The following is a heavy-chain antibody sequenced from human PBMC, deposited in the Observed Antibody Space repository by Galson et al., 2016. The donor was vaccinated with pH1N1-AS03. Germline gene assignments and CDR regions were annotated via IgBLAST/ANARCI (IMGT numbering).Heavy chain of an antibody. V-gene: IGHV5-51*01. CDR3: ARHREYQVLSSAMDV. CDR2: IYPVDSDT. D-gene: IGHD2-2*01. CDR1: GYTFNAYW. Sequence: QSGAEVKKPGESLKISCKASGYTFNAYWIGWVRQMPGKGLENMGIIYPVDSDTRYSPSFQGQVTISADKSISTAYLQLSSLKASDTAIYYCARHREYQVLSSAMDVWGQGTTVTVSS. J-gene: IGHJ6*02.